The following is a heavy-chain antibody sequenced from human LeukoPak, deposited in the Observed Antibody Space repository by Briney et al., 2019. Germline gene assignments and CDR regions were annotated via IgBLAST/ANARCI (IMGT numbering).Heavy chain of an antibody. D-gene: IGHD2-15*01. CDR3: ARDGVGGYCSGGSCRMGFDP. CDR1: GYTFTSYG. CDR2: ISAYNGNT. Sequence: ASVKVSCKASGYTFTSYGISWVRQAPGQGLERMGWISAYNGNTNYAQKLQGRVTMTTDTSTSTAYMELRSLRSDDTAVYYCARDGVGGYCSGGSCRMGFDPWGQETLVTVSS. V-gene: IGHV1-18*01. J-gene: IGHJ5*02.